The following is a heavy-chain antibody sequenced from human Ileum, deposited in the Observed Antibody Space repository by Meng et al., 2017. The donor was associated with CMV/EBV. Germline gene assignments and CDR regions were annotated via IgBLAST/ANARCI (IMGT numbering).Heavy chain of an antibody. Sequence: GALGLSCAASGFSFSSFWMSWLRQPPGKGLEWVAYIGEDGSAKNHVDSVKGRFTISRENTKNFLYLQMNSLRAEDTAIYYCARFGRVPDNWGQESLVTVSS. CDR2: IGEDGSAK. CDR1: GFSFSSFW. J-gene: IGHJ4*02. V-gene: IGHV3-7*01. D-gene: IGHD3-10*01. CDR3: ARFGRVPDN.